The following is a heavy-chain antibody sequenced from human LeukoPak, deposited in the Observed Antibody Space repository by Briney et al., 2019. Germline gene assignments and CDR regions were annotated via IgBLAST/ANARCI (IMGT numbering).Heavy chain of an antibody. CDR3: ARGIGYYYDSSGLDFDY. V-gene: IGHV1-2*02. J-gene: IGHJ4*02. Sequence: ASVKVSCKASGYTFTGYYMHWVRQAPGQGLEWMGWINPNSGGTNYAQKFQGRVTMTRDTSISTAYMELSRLRSDDTAVYYCARGIGYYYDSSGLDFDYWGQGTLVTVSS. CDR1: GYTFTGYY. D-gene: IGHD3-22*01. CDR2: INPNSGGT.